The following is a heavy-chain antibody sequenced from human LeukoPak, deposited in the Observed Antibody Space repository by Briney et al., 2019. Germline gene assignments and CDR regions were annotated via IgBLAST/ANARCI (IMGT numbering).Heavy chain of an antibody. Sequence: ASVKVSCKASGYTFTSYGISWVRQAPGQGLEWMGWISAYNGNTNYAQKLQGRVTITADESTSTAYMELSSLRSEDTAVYYCAQYYEGGGNDYWGQGTLVTVSS. CDR2: ISAYNGNT. D-gene: IGHD3-22*01. CDR1: GYTFTSYG. J-gene: IGHJ4*02. V-gene: IGHV1-18*01. CDR3: AQYYEGGGNDY.